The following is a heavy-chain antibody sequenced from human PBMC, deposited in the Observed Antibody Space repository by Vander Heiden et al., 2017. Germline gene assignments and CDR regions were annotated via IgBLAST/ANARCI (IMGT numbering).Heavy chain of an antibody. J-gene: IGHJ4*02. D-gene: IGHD3-3*01. CDR1: GITFSSYG. Sequence: QVQLAESGGGVVQPGRSLRISCAASGITFSSYGMRWVRQAPGKGLVWVAVISYDGSNKCYADSVKGRFTISRDNSKNTLYLQMNSLRAEDTAVFYCAKERRYFWSGSFDYWGQGTLVTVSS. CDR3: AKERRYFWSGSFDY. CDR2: ISYDGSNK. V-gene: IGHV3-30*18.